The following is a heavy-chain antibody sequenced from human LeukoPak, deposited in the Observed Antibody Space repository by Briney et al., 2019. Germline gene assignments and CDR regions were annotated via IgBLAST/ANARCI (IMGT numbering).Heavy chain of an antibody. V-gene: IGHV3-21*01. CDR3: ARDFWSGMNWFDP. D-gene: IGHD3-3*01. J-gene: IGHJ5*02. CDR1: GFTFSSYS. Sequence: PGGSLRLSCAASGFTFSSYSMNWVRQAPGKGLEWVSSISSSSSYIYYADSVKGRFTISRDNAKNSLYLQMNSLRAEDTAVYYCARDFWSGMNWFDPWDQGTLVTVSS. CDR2: ISSSSSYI.